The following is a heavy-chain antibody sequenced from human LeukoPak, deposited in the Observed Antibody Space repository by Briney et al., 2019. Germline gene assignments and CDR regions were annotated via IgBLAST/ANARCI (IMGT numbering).Heavy chain of an antibody. D-gene: IGHD6-19*01. V-gene: IGHV3-23*01. CDR1: EFTFDSYA. J-gene: IGHJ4*02. Sequence: GGSLRLSCAASEFTFDSYAMNWVRQAPGKGLEWVSAISGSGANTYYANSVKGRFTISRDNSKSTLFLQMDGLEAEDTAIYYCAKTSVSSGWPELFDFWGQGTLVTVSS. CDR3: AKTSVSSGWPELFDF. CDR2: ISGSGANT.